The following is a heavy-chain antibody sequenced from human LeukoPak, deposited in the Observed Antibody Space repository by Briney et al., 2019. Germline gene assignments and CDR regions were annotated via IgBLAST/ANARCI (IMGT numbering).Heavy chain of an antibody. D-gene: IGHD3-10*01. J-gene: IGHJ4*02. CDR1: GYIFVDYH. CDR3: ARDPYGSGNYYFDY. CDR2: INPNSGGT. V-gene: IGHV1-2*02. Sequence: ASVKVSCKASGYIFVDYHMHWVRQAPGQGLEWMGWINPNSGGTNYAQNFQGGVTMTRNTSISTAYMELSRLRSDDTAVYYCARDPYGSGNYYFDYWGQGTLVPVSS.